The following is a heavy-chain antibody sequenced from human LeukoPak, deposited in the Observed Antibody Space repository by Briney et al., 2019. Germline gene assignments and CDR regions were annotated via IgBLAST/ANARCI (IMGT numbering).Heavy chain of an antibody. CDR1: GGSISSGGYS. V-gene: IGHV4-30-2*01. D-gene: IGHD3-3*01. CDR2: IYHSGST. Sequence: SETLSLTCAVSGGSISSGGYSWSWIRQPPGKGLEWIGYIYHSGSTYYNPSLKSRVTISVDRSKNQFSLKLSSVTAADTAVYYCARGDFTILGVVTAFDYWGQGTLVTVSS. CDR3: ARGDFTILGVVTAFDY. J-gene: IGHJ4*02.